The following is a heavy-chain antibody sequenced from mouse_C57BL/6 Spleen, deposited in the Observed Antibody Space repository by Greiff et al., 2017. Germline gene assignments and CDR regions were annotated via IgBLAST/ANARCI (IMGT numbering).Heavy chain of an antibody. D-gene: IGHD4-1*01. CDR1: GFTFSSYG. V-gene: IGHV5-6*01. Sequence: DVHLVESGGDLVKPGGSLKLSCAASGFTFSSYGMSWVRQTPDKRLEWVATISSGGSYTYYPDSVKGRFTISRDNAKNTLYLQMSSLKSEDTAMYYCARGTGKDYAMDYWGQGTSVTVSS. CDR3: ARGTGKDYAMDY. J-gene: IGHJ4*01. CDR2: ISSGGSYT.